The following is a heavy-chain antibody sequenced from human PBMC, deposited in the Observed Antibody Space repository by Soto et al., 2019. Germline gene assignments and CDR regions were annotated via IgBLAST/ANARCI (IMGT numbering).Heavy chain of an antibody. Sequence: PGGSLRLSCVASVFPFSNAWINWVRQVPGKGLEWVGRVKSKTDGGSSDYAAAVKGRFAVSRDDSRNIVYLQMNSLKIEDTGVYYCTTDSRTSLPEIRFDYWGHGTQVTVSS. J-gene: IGHJ4*01. D-gene: IGHD2-8*01. CDR1: VFPFSNAW. V-gene: IGHV3-15*07. CDR2: VKSKTDGGSS. CDR3: TTDSRTSLPEIRFDY.